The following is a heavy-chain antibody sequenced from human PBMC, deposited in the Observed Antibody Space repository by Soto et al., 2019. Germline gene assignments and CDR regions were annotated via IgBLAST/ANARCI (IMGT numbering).Heavy chain of an antibody. D-gene: IGHD6-19*01. CDR1: GFSLSTFGVG. CDR2: IYWDDDK. CDR3: THAVVLVVGAFDF. V-gene: IGHV2-5*02. J-gene: IGHJ3*01. Sequence: QITLKESGPTLVKPTQTLTLTCTFSGFSLSTFGVGVGYIRQPPGKALEWLALIYWDDDKRYSPSLKSRVTLTTATSKIQLVLTMTNIDPVDTAPYFCTHAVVLVVGAFDFWGQGTMVTVSS.